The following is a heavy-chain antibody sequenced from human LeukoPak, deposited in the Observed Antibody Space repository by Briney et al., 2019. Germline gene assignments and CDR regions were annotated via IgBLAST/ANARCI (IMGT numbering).Heavy chain of an antibody. J-gene: IGHJ4*02. CDR2: ISSSSSTI. D-gene: IGHD3-22*01. CDR3: ASFSYHYTTDPDY. Sequence: GGSLRLSCAASGFTFSSYSMNWVRQAPGKGLEWVSYISSSSSTIYYADSVKGRFTISRDNAKNSLYLQMNSLRAEDTAVYYCASFSYHYTTDPDYWGQGTLVTVPS. CDR1: GFTFSSYS. V-gene: IGHV3-48*01.